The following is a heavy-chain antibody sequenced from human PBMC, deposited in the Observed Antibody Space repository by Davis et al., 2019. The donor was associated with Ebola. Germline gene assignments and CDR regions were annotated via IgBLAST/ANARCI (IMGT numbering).Heavy chain of an antibody. CDR2: INPKTGDT. D-gene: IGHD6-6*01. Sequence: ASVKVSCKASGYTFTDYYIHWVRQAPGQGLEFMGWINPKTGDTNSAQKFQGRVTMSRDTSITTTYMELSRLTSDDTAVYYCARDPGAALLDHWGQGTPVTVSS. CDR1: GYTFTDYY. J-gene: IGHJ4*01. V-gene: IGHV1-2*02. CDR3: ARDPGAALLDH.